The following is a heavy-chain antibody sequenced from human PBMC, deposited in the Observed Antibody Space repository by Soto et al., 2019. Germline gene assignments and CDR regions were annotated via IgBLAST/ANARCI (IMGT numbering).Heavy chain of an antibody. V-gene: IGHV4-59*01. CDR2: IYYSGST. D-gene: IGHD4-4*01. CDR1: GGSISSYY. CDR3: ARAADYSFLHYGMDV. Sequence: SETLSLTCTVSGGSISSYYWSWIRQPPGKGLEWIGYIYYSGSTNYNPSLKSRVTIPVDTSKNQFSLKLSSVTAADTAVYYCARAADYSFLHYGMDVWGQGTTVTVSS. J-gene: IGHJ6*02.